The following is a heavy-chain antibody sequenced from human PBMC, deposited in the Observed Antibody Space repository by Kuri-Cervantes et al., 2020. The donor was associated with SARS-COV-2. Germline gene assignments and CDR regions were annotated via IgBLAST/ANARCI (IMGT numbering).Heavy chain of an antibody. CDR1: GASISTSSYY. CDR2: IYYTGST. V-gene: IGHV4-39*01. J-gene: IGHJ5*02. D-gene: IGHD3-3*01. CDR3: ARLRSLGLGPLQNWFDP. Sequence: SETLSLTCSVSGASISTSSYYWGWIRQPPGKGLECIGTIYYTGSTYYNPSLKSRVTISVDTSRNELSLRLNSVTAADTAVYYCARLRSLGLGPLQNWFDPWGPGTLVTVSS.